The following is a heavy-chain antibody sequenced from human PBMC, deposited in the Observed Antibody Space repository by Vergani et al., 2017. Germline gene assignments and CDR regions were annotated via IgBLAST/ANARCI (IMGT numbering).Heavy chain of an antibody. D-gene: IGHD2-15*01. CDR3: ARDVGDGH. Sequence: EVQLLESGGGLAQPGGSLRLSCAASGFTFRNYAMTWARQAPGKGLEWVSAIGGSTNNIFYADSVKGRFTISRDNAKNSLYLQMNGLRVEDTGMYYCARDVGDGHWGQGTLVTVSS. CDR2: IGGSTNNI. CDR1: GFTFRNYA. J-gene: IGHJ4*02. V-gene: IGHV3-21*04.